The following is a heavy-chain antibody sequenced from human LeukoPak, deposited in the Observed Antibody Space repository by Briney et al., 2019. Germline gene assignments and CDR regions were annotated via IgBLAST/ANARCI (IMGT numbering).Heavy chain of an antibody. V-gene: IGHV2-5*02. CDR1: GFSLSTSGVG. CDR2: IYWDDDK. Sequence: SGPTLVNPTQTLTLTCTFSGFSLSTSGVGVGWIRQPPGKALEWLALIYWDDDKRYSPSLKSRLTITKDTSKNQVVLTMTNMDPVDTATYYCAHGLLWFGELSSYYFDYWGQGTLVTVPS. CDR3: AHGLLWFGELSSYYFDY. D-gene: IGHD3-10*01. J-gene: IGHJ4*02.